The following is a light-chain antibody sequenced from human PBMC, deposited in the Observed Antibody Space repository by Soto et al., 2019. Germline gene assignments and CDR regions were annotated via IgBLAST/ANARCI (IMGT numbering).Light chain of an antibody. CDR3: AAWDDSLSGRV. CDR1: SSNIGINF. V-gene: IGLV1-47*01. J-gene: IGLJ1*01. CDR2: RNN. Sequence: QSVLPQPPSASGTPGQRVSISCSGSSSNIGINFVSWYQQLPGAAPKLLIYRNNQRPSGVPDRFSGSKSGTSASLAISGLRSEDEADYYCAAWDDSLSGRVFGTGTKVTVL.